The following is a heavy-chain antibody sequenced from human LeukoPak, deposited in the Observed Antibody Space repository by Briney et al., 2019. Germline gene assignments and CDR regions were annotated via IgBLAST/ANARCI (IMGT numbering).Heavy chain of an antibody. CDR3: ASGDYYDSSGYYPNAFDI. Sequence: SQTLSLTCTVSGGSISSGDYYWSWIRQPPGTGLEWIGYIYYSGSTYYNPSLKSRVTISVDTSKNQFSLKLSSVTAADTAVYYCASGDYYDSSGYYPNAFDIWGQGTMVTVSS. D-gene: IGHD3-22*01. V-gene: IGHV4-30-4*01. CDR2: IYYSGST. CDR1: GGSISSGDYY. J-gene: IGHJ3*02.